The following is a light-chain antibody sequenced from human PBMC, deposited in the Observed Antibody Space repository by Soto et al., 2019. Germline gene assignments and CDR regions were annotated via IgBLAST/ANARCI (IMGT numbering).Light chain of an antibody. CDR1: QSVSSN. Sequence: ETVIKKYPGTLSGGRGERATLSCRASQSVSSNLAWYQQKPGQAPRLLIYDASNRATGIPARFSGSGSGTDFTLTISSLEPEDFAVYYCQQRSNWPPRFGQGTKVDIK. J-gene: IGKJ1*01. CDR2: DAS. CDR3: QQRSNWPPR. V-gene: IGKV3-11*01.